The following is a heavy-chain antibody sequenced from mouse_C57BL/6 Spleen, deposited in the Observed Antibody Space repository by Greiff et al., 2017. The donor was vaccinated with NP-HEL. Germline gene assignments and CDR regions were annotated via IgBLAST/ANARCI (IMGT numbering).Heavy chain of an antibody. CDR3: ARYYCLDY. CDR1: GYAFSSSW. D-gene: IGHD2-1*01. J-gene: IGHJ2*01. V-gene: IGHV1-82*01. Sequence: VQLQQSGPELVKPGASVKISCKASGYAFSSSWMNWVKQRPGKGLEWIGRIYPGDGDTNYNGKFKGKATLTADKSSSTAYMQLSSLTSEDSAVYFCARYYCLDYWGQGTTLTVSS. CDR2: IYPGDGDT.